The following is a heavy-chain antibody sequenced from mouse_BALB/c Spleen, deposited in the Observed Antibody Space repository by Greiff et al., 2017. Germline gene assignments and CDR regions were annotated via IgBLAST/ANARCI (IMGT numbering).Heavy chain of an antibody. CDR2: ISSGSSTI. Sequence: EVQVVESGGGLVQPGGSRKLSCAASGFTFSSFGMHWVRQAPEKGLEWVAYISSGSSTIDYADTVKGRFTISRDNPKNTLFLQMTSLRSEDTAMYDCARSGNGNYDYYAMDYWGQGTSVTVSS. CDR3: ARSGNGNYDYYAMDY. D-gene: IGHD2-1*01. CDR1: GFTFSSFG. V-gene: IGHV5-17*02. J-gene: IGHJ4*01.